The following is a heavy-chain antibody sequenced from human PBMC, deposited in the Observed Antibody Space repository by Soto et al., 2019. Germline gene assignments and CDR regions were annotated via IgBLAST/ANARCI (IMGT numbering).Heavy chain of an antibody. D-gene: IGHD2-2*01. Sequence: SVKVSCKASGGTFSSYTISWVRQAPGQGLEWMGRIIPILGIANYAQKFQGRVTITADKSTSTAYMELSSLRSEDTAVYYCAGYCSSTSCRPPEYFPHWGQGTLVTVSS. J-gene: IGHJ1*01. CDR1: GGTFSSYT. CDR3: AGYCSSTSCRPPEYFPH. V-gene: IGHV1-69*02. CDR2: IIPILGIA.